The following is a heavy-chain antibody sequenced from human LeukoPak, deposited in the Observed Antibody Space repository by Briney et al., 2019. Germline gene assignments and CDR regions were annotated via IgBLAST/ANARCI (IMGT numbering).Heavy chain of an antibody. CDR1: GYTLTELS. V-gene: IGHV1-24*01. Sequence: ASVKVSCKVSGYTLTELSMHWVRQAPGKGLEWMGGFDPEDGETIYAQKFQGRVTMTEDTSTDTAYMELSSLRSEDTAVYYCARVDSGYDYGRYYYMDVWGKGTTVTVSS. J-gene: IGHJ6*03. CDR3: ARVDSGYDYGRYYYMDV. D-gene: IGHD5-12*01. CDR2: FDPEDGET.